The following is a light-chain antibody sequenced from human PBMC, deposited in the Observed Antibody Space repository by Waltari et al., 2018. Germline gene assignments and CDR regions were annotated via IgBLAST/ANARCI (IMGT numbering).Light chain of an antibody. CDR2: AAS. Sequence: AIRMTQSPSSLSASTGDSVTITCRASQGISGYLAWYQQKPGKAPKLLIYAASTLQNGVPSRFSGSGSGTDFTLTISRVEAEDVGIYYCLQARQTPYTFGPGTKLEIK. CDR3: LQARQTPYT. V-gene: IGKV1-8*01. J-gene: IGKJ2*01. CDR1: QGISGY.